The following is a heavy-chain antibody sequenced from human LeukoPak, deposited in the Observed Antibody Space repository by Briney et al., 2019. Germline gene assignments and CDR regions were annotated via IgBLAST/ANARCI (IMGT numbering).Heavy chain of an antibody. CDR2: INYSRSH. Sequence: PSETLSLTCTVSRCSISSNSYFWGWIRQPPGKGLEWIGNINYSRSHYYNPYLRRRVTISLETSKNQLSLKLSSVTAPDTGMYYCEELGITMIGGVWGKGTTVSISS. CDR3: EELGITMIGGV. V-gene: IGHV4-39*07. D-gene: IGHD3-10*02. J-gene: IGHJ6*04. CDR1: RCSISSNSYF.